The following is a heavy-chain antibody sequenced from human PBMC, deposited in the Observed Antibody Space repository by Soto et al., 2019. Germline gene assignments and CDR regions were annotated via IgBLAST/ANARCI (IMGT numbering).Heavy chain of an antibody. V-gene: IGHV4-4*07. CDR1: GGSLRGSF. CDR3: ARDGGRHCNDGVCYFRNYMGV. J-gene: IGHJ6*01. D-gene: IGHD2-8*02. CDR2: IYSSGRGRP. Sequence: SETLYLTCTVSGGSLRGSFWHGIRQRAGRGLEWIGRIYSSGRGRPNYNPSLRSRVSMSVDTSKNQFSLNMTPITAADTPVYYCARDGGRHCNDGVCYFRNYMGVWGQGNTVT.